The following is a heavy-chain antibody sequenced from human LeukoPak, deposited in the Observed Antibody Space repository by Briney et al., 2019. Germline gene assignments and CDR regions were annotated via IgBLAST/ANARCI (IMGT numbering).Heavy chain of an antibody. V-gene: IGHV1-18*01. D-gene: IGHD6-13*01. Sequence: ASVKVSCKASSYTFTNYGISWVRQAPGQGLEWMGWISGYNGNTKSAQKLQDRVTMTTDTSTNTAYMELRSLRSDDTAVYYCARDILGYTTSWYRFDYWGQGSQVTVSS. CDR2: ISGYNGNT. CDR3: ARDILGYTTSWYRFDY. CDR1: SYTFTNYG. J-gene: IGHJ4*02.